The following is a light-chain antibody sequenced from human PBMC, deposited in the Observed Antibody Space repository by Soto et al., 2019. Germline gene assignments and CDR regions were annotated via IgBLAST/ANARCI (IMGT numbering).Light chain of an antibody. CDR3: LESSSALT. V-gene: IGKV1-39*01. J-gene: IGKJ5*01. CDR2: LAS. CDR1: QSISRY. Sequence: DIEMTQSPSSLSASVGDRVTITWRASQSISRYLSWYQQKPGKAPKLLIYLASSLQSGVPSSFSGSASGTDFPLTISSLKPEDPATYYCLESSSALTFGHGTRLEIK.